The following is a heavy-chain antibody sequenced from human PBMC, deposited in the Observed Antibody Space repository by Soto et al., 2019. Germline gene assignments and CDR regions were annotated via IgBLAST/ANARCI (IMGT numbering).Heavy chain of an antibody. CDR3: AKAKRSLATAGYYFYNMDV. Sequence: GGSLRLSCAASDFTFSSYAMTWVRQAPGKGLEWVSAVSGDGGSTYYADSVKGRFTISRDNSKNTLFLQMNSLRAEDTAVYYCAKAKRSLATAGYYFYNMDVWGQGTSVTVSS. V-gene: IGHV3-23*01. CDR2: VSGDGGST. J-gene: IGHJ6*02. D-gene: IGHD6-13*01. CDR1: DFTFSSYA.